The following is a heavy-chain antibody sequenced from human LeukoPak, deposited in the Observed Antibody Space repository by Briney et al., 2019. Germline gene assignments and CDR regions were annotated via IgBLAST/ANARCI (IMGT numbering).Heavy chain of an antibody. CDR1: GVSISSGGYY. CDR2: IYYSGST. V-gene: IGHV4-31*03. J-gene: IGHJ4*02. Sequence: PSETLSLTCTVSGVSISSGGYYWSWIRQHPGKGLEWIGYIYYSGSTYYNPSLKSRVTISVDTSKNQFSLKLSSVTAADTAVYYCARDTLGYGSGSYYRIIDYWGQGTLVTVSS. CDR3: ARDTLGYGSGSYYRIIDY. D-gene: IGHD3-10*01.